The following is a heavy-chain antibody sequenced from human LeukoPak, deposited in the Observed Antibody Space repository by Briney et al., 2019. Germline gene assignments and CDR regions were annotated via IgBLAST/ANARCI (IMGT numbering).Heavy chain of an antibody. Sequence: SETLCLTCTVSGGSMSSYYWSWIRQPAGKGLEWIGRNYTSGSTNYNPSLKSRVTMSVDTSKNQFSLKLTSVTAAGTAVNYCARVGAQLDPFGNYYYMDVWGKGTTVTVSS. CDR1: GGSMSSYY. CDR2: NYTSGST. J-gene: IGHJ6*03. CDR3: ARVGAQLDPFGNYYYMDV. V-gene: IGHV4-4*07. D-gene: IGHD6-13*01.